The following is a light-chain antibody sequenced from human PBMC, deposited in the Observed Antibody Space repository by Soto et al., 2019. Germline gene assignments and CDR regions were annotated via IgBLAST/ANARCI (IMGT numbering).Light chain of an antibody. CDR1: SSDLGGNNY. J-gene: IGLJ6*01. Sequence: QSALTQPPSASGSPGQSLTISCTGTSSDLGGNNYVSWYQQRPGKAPKLVNYEVTKRPSGVHDRFSGSKSGSTASLTVSGLQADDEAEYYCASYAGTKLFVFGSGTKLTVL. V-gene: IGLV2-8*01. CDR3: ASYAGTKLFV. CDR2: EVT.